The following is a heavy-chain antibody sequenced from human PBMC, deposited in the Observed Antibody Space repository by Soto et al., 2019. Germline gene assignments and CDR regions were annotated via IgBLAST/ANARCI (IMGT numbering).Heavy chain of an antibody. Sequence: GASVKVSCKASGGTFSSYAISWVRQAPGQGLELMGGIIPIFGTANYAQKFQGRVTITADESTSTAYMELSSLRAEDTAVYYCAKEWGYGPYMDVWGQGTTVTVSS. J-gene: IGHJ6*02. CDR1: GGTFSSYA. CDR2: IIPIFGTA. CDR3: AKEWGYGPYMDV. V-gene: IGHV1-69*13. D-gene: IGHD5-18*01.